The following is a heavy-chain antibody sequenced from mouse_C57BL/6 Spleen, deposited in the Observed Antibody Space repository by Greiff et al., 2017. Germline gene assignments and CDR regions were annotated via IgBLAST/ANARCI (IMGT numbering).Heavy chain of an antibody. CDR1: GYTFTDYY. CDR2: IYPGSGNT. D-gene: IGHD2-3*01. J-gene: IGHJ1*03. CDR3: AREDGYYEYFDV. V-gene: IGHV1-76*01. Sequence: QVQLQQSGAELVRPGASVKLSCKASGYTFTDYYINWVKQRPGQGLEWIARIYPGSGNTYYNEKFKGKATLTAEKSSSTAYMQLSSLTSEDSAVYFCAREDGYYEYFDVWGTGTTVTVSS.